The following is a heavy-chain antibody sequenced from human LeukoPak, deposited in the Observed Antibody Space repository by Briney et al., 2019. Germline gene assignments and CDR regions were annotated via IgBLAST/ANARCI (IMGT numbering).Heavy chain of an antibody. Sequence: GGSLRLSCAASGFTFSSYAMSWVRQAPGKGLEWVSAISGSGGSTYYADSVKGRFTISRDNAKNSLYLQMNSLRAEDTAVYYCARDLAPLRYCSSTSCPNIDYWGQGTLVTVSS. CDR2: ISGSGGST. V-gene: IGHV3-23*01. D-gene: IGHD2-2*01. J-gene: IGHJ4*02. CDR1: GFTFSSYA. CDR3: ARDLAPLRYCSSTSCPNIDY.